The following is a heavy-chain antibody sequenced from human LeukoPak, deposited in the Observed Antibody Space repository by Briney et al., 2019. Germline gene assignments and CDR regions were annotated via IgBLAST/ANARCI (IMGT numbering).Heavy chain of an antibody. CDR2: INPSGGST. V-gene: IGHV1-46*01. CDR1: GGTFLSYG. J-gene: IGHJ4*02. D-gene: IGHD1-26*01. CDR3: ASGSGSYSSFDY. Sequence: ASVKVSCKASGGTFLSYGVTWVRQAPGQGLEWMGIINPSGGSTSYAQKFQGRVTMTRDTSTSTVYMELSSLRSEDTAVYYCASGSGSYSSFDYWGQGTLVTVSS.